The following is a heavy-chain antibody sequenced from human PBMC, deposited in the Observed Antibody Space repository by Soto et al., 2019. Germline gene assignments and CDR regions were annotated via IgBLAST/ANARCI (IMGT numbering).Heavy chain of an antibody. D-gene: IGHD6-13*01. CDR1: GFTFDDYA. V-gene: IGHV3-9*01. CDR3: AKDILVGIAEAGTEVWVFDY. J-gene: IGHJ4*02. CDR2: ISWNSGSI. Sequence: EVQLVESGGGLVQPGRSLRLSCAASGFTFDDYAMHWVRQAPGKGLEWVSGISWNSGSIGYADSVKGRFTISGDNAKKALYLQMHSLIAEDTAVYYCAKDILVGIAEAGTEVWVFDYWGQGTLVTVSS.